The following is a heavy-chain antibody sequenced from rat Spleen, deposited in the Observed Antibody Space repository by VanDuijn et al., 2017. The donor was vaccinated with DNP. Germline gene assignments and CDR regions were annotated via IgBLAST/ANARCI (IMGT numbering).Heavy chain of an antibody. CDR1: GFSLTDYS. J-gene: IGHJ2*01. V-gene: IGHV2S63*01. CDR3: TRDDYGSYWDY. Sequence: EVQLKESGPGLEQPSQTLSLTCTVSGFSLTDYSVHWVRQPPGNGLEGMGVMWSGGSTAYNSALKSRLSISRDTSKSQVFLKMNSLQTEDTAIYYCTRDDYGSYWDYWGQGVMVTVSS. CDR2: MWSGGST. D-gene: IGHD1-3*01.